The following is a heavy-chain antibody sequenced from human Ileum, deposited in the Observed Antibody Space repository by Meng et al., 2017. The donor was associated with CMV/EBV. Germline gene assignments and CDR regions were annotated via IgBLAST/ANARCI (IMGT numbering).Heavy chain of an antibody. CDR3: ARGSGYTYGYDY. D-gene: IGHD5-18*01. J-gene: IGHJ4*02. Sequence: QLQLQESGSGLVKPSQTLFLPCAVSGGSISGGGYSWTWIRQPPGKGLEWIGYMWHTGATYYNPSLKSRVTISVDRSKNQFSLNLNSVTAADTAVYYCARGSGYTYGYDYWGQGTLVTVSS. CDR1: GGSISGGGYS. CDR2: MWHTGAT. V-gene: IGHV4-30-2*01.